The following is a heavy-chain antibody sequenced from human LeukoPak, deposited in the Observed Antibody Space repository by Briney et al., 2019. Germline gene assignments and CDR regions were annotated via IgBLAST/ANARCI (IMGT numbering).Heavy chain of an antibody. CDR1: GGSISSSSYY. V-gene: IGHV4-39*07. J-gene: IGHJ3*02. CDR3: ARPYYDYAFDI. D-gene: IGHD3-3*01. Sequence: ASEALSLTCTVSGGSISSSSYYWGWIRQPPGKGLEWIGSIYYSGSTYYNPSRKSRVTISVDTSKNQFSLKLSSVTAADTAVYYCARPYYDYAFDIWGQGTMVTVSS. CDR2: IYYSGST.